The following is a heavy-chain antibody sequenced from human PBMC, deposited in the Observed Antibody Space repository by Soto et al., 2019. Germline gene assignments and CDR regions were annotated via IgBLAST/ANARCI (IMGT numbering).Heavy chain of an antibody. CDR1: GFRFSSYW. Sequence: GGSLRLSCAASGFRFSSYWMTWVRQAPGKGLEWVAIINQDTSYRYYVDSVEGRFTISRDNAKSSVYLQMNSLRAEDTALYYCAKVGYNDWDFDRWGQGTLVTVSS. CDR2: INQDTSYR. V-gene: IGHV3-7*01. D-gene: IGHD3-16*01. CDR3: AKVGYNDWDFDR. J-gene: IGHJ4*02.